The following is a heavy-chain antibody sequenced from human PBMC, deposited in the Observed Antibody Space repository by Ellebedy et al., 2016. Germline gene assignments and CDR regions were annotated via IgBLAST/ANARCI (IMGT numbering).Heavy chain of an antibody. Sequence: GGSLRLSXVASGFTFSSNWMSWVRQAPGKGLEWVANIKEDGSEKYYVDSVKGRFTISRDNAKNSLYLQMNSLRAEDTGVYYCAREDLAAGDYWGQGTLVTVSS. D-gene: IGHD6-13*01. CDR1: GFTFSSNW. J-gene: IGHJ4*01. CDR2: IKEDGSEK. V-gene: IGHV3-7*01. CDR3: AREDLAAGDY.